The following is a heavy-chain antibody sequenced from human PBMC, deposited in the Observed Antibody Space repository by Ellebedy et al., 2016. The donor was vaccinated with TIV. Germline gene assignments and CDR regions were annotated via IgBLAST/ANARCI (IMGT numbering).Heavy chain of an antibody. CDR3: ARGPPVLLWFGELFSIPLKPTSYGMDV. J-gene: IGHJ6*02. CDR2: INHSRST. V-gene: IGHV4-34*01. D-gene: IGHD3-10*01. Sequence: SETLSLXCAVYGGSFSGYYWSWIRQPPGKGLEWIGEINHSRSTNYNPSLKSRVTISVDTSKNQFSLKLSSVTAADTAVYYCARGPPVLLWFGELFSIPLKPTSYGMDVWGQGTTVTVSS. CDR1: GGSFSGYY.